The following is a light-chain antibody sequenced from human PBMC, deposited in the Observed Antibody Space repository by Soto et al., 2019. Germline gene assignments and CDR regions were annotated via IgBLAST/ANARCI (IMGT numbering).Light chain of an antibody. CDR1: SSNIGEYY. J-gene: IGLJ1*01. V-gene: IGLV1-51*02. Sequence: QSVLTQPPSGSAAPGQEGPMFCSGNSSNIGEYYVSWHQQLPGTAPKPLIYENDKRPSGIPDRFSGSKSGTSATLDITGLQTGDEADYYCGTWDSSLTTFVFGTGTKVTVL. CDR2: END. CDR3: GTWDSSLTTFV.